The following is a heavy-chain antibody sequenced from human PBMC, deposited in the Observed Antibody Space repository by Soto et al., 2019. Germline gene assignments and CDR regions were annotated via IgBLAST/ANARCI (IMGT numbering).Heavy chain of an antibody. J-gene: IGHJ6*02. CDR1: GFTFSSYA. CDR3: AKDLTIFGASYYYYGMDV. CDR2: ISGSGGST. Sequence: GGSLRLSCAASGFTFSSYAMSWVRQAPGKGLEWVSAISGSGGSTYYADSVKGRFTISRDNSKNTLYLQMNSLRAEDTAVYYCAKDLTIFGASYYYYGMDVWGQGTTVTVS. V-gene: IGHV3-23*01. D-gene: IGHD3-3*01.